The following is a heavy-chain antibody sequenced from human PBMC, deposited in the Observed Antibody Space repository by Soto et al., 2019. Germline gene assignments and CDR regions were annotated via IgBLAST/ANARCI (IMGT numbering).Heavy chain of an antibody. Sequence: IRSLTWAVYGGSFSGYYWSWIRQPPGKGLEWIGEINHSGSTNYNPSLKSRVTISVDTSKNQFSLKLSSVTAADTAVYYCARGWQQLVGSWYYYYGLDGWGQATTVNVS. CDR3: ARGWQQLVGSWYYYYGLDG. D-gene: IGHD6-13*01. J-gene: IGHJ6*02. V-gene: IGHV4-34*01. CDR2: INHSGST. CDR1: GGSFSGYY.